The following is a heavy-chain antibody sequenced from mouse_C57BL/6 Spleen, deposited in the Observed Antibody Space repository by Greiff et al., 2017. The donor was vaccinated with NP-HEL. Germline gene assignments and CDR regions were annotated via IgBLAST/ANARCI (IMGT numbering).Heavy chain of an antibody. CDR3: ARDANWALDY. CDR2: ISYDGSN. Sequence: EVQLQQSGPGLVKPSQSLSLTCSVTGYSITSGYYWNWIRQFPGNKLEWMGYISYDGSNNYNPSLKNRISITRDTSKNQFFLKLNSVTTEDTATYYCARDANWALDYWGQSTTLTVSS. J-gene: IGHJ2*01. V-gene: IGHV3-6*01. CDR1: GYSITSGYY. D-gene: IGHD4-1*01.